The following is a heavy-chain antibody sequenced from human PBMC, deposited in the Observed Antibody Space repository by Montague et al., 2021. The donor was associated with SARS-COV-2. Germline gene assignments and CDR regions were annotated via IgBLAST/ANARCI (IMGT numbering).Heavy chain of an antibody. CDR3: AGGARQGYGFRLGSFDY. V-gene: IGHV4-34*01. Sequence: SETRSLTCAVYGGSFSGHYWNWIRQPPGKGLEWIGEINHSGSTNNNPSLKSRVTMSVDTSKNQFSLKLSSVTAADTAVYYCAGGARQGYGFRLGSFDYWGQGTLVTVSS. CDR2: INHSGST. CDR1: GGSFSGHY. J-gene: IGHJ4*02. D-gene: IGHD3-10*01.